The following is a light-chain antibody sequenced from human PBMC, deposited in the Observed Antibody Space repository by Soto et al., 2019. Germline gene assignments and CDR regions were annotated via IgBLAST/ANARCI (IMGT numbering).Light chain of an antibody. J-gene: IGKJ5*01. CDR3: QQSYSTPRIT. V-gene: IGKV1-39*01. Sequence: DIKMTQSPSSLSASVGDRVTITCRASQSISSYLNWYQQKPGKAPKLLIYAASSLQSGVPSRFSGSGSGTDFTLTISSLQPEDFATYYCQQSYSTPRITFGQVTLLEFK. CDR2: AAS. CDR1: QSISSY.